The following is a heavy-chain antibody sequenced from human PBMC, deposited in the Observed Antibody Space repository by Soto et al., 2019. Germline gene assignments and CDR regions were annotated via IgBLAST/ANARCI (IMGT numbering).Heavy chain of an antibody. D-gene: IGHD1-26*01. CDR1: GFTFSSYA. CDR3: ARRGSGSYYDY. Sequence: ESGGGLVQPGGSLRLSCAASGFTFSSYAMRWVRQAPVKGLEWVSAISGSGGSTYYADSVKGRFTISRDNSKNTLYLQMNSLRAEGTAVYYCARRGSGSYYDYWGQGTLVTVSS. V-gene: IGHV3-23*01. J-gene: IGHJ4*02. CDR2: ISGSGGST.